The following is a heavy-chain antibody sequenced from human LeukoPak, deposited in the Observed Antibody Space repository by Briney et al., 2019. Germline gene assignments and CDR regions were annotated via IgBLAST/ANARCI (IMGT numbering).Heavy chain of an antibody. CDR3: ARGYCSSTSCYAGDY. D-gene: IGHD2-2*01. J-gene: IGHJ4*02. Sequence: GGSLRLSCTASGFTVSSNYMSWVRQAPGKGLEWVSVIYSSGNTYYADSVKGRFTISRDNSKNTLYLQMKSLRAEDTAVYYCARGYCSSTSCYAGDYWGQGTLVTVSP. V-gene: IGHV3-53*01. CDR1: GFTVSSNY. CDR2: IYSSGNT.